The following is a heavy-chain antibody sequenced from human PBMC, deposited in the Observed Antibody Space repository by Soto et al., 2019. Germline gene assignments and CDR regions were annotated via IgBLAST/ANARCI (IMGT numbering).Heavy chain of an antibody. CDR2: ISAFNGNT. J-gene: IGHJ6*03. Sequence: ASVKVSCKASGYSFTKYGITWVRQAPGQGLEWMGWISAFNGNTHYAQKLQGRVTMTTDASTSTAFLELRSLRSDDTAVYYCARDRGVAPPVAGNTHYYYYMDVWGKGTTVTVSS. CDR1: GYSFTKYG. V-gene: IGHV1-18*01. CDR3: ARDRGVAPPVAGNTHYYYYMDV. D-gene: IGHD6-19*01.